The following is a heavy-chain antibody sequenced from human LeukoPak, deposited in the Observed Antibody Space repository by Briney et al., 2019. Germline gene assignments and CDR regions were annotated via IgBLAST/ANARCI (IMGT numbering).Heavy chain of an antibody. CDR1: GYTFTGYQ. D-gene: IGHD3-10*01. J-gene: IGHJ4*02. Sequence: ASVKVSCKASGYTFTGYQIRWVRQAPGQGLEWMGWINPNNGATNYAQEFQGRVTMTRDTSIGTAYMELSRLKSDDTALYYCARDYYGSGSYSTDCWGQGTLVTVSS. V-gene: IGHV1-2*02. CDR2: INPNNGAT. CDR3: ARDYYGSGSYSTDC.